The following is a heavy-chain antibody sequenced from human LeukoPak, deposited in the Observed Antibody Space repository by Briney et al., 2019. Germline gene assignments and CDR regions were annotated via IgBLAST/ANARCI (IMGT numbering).Heavy chain of an antibody. CDR1: GFTFSSYA. J-gene: IGHJ4*02. V-gene: IGHV3-23*01. CDR2: ISGSGCST. D-gene: IGHD3-10*01. Sequence: GGSLRLSCAASGFTFSSYAMSWVRQAPGKGLEWVSAISGSGCSTYYADSVKGRFTISRDNSKNTLYLQMNSLRAVDTAVYYCAKGGGRGGPYYFDYWGQGTLVTVSS. CDR3: AKGGGRGGPYYFDY.